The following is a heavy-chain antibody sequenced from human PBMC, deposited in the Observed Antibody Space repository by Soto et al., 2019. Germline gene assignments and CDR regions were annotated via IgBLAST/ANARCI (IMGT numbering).Heavy chain of an antibody. CDR1: GYTFTVYY. CDR3: ARKVGHSYGMDV. V-gene: IGHV1-2*02. J-gene: IGHJ6*02. Sequence: ASVKVSCKASGYTFTVYYMHWVRQAPGQGLEWMGWINPNSGGTNYAQKFQGRVTMTRDTSISTAYMELSRLRSDDTAVYYCARKVGHSYGMDVSGQGTTVTVSS. D-gene: IGHD3-16*01. CDR2: INPNSGGT.